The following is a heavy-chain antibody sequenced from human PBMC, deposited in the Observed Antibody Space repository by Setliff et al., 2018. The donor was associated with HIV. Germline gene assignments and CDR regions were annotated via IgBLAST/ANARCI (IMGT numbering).Heavy chain of an antibody. CDR1: GGSISSADYY. V-gene: IGHV4-30-4*08. CDR3: ARRIYGNNPYFDY. J-gene: IGHJ4*02. CDR2: IYHNGIT. D-gene: IGHD4-17*01. Sequence: SETLSLTCTVSGGSISSADYYWSWIRQPPGKGLEWIGSIYHNGITYYNPSLKSRVTISVDTSQNQFSLKLSSVTAADTAIYYCARRIYGNNPYFDYWSQGTLVTVSS.